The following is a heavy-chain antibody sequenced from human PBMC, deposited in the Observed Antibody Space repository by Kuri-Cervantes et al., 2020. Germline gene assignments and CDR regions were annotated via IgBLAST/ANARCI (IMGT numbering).Heavy chain of an antibody. CDR3: ARDSRVGWFDP. Sequence: SETLSLTCAVSGYSISSGYYWGWIRQPPGKGLEWIGSIYHSGSTYYNPSLKSRVTISVDTSKNQFSLKLSSVTAADTAVYYCARDSRVGWFDPWGQGTLVTVSS. J-gene: IGHJ5*02. CDR2: IYHSGST. D-gene: IGHD2-15*01. CDR1: GYSISSGYY. V-gene: IGHV4-38-2*02.